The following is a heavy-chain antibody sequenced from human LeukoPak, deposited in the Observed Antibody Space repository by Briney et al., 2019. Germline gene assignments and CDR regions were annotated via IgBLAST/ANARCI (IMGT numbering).Heavy chain of an antibody. D-gene: IGHD1-7*01. CDR1: GFTFSSYA. J-gene: IGHJ3*02. V-gene: IGHV3-64*01. Sequence: GGSLRLSCAASGFTFSSYAMHWVRQAPGKGLEYVSAISSNGGSTYYANSVKGRFTISRDNSKNTLYLQMGSLRAEDMAVYYCARVRKNSGAFDIWGQGTMVTVSS. CDR3: ARVRKNSGAFDI. CDR2: ISSNGGST.